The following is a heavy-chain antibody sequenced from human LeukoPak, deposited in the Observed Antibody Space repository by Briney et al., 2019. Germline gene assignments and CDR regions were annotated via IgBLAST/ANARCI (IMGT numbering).Heavy chain of an antibody. CDR3: ARSSGYYIPDY. J-gene: IGHJ4*02. CDR1: GGSISSSSYY. Sequence: SETLSLTCTVSGGSISSSSYYWGWIRQPPGKGLEWIGSIYYSGSTYYNPSLKSRVTISVDTSNNQFSLRLSSVTAADTAVYYCARSSGYYIPDYWGQGTLVTVSS. CDR2: IYYSGST. V-gene: IGHV4-39*01. D-gene: IGHD3-22*01.